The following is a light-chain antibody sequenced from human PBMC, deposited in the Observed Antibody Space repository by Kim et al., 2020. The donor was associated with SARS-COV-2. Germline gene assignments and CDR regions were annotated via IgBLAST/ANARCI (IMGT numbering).Light chain of an antibody. J-gene: IGLJ1*01. Sequence: TTISCARTSSDVCYYNAVSWHQHHPGAAPQLIFYDVSERSSVVANLYSGSHAGNTAPLTISGLRADDDAYYYCSSDATSSTYVFGSGTKVTVL. CDR1: SSDVCYYNA. V-gene: IGLV2-14*03. CDR3: SSDATSSTYV. CDR2: DVS.